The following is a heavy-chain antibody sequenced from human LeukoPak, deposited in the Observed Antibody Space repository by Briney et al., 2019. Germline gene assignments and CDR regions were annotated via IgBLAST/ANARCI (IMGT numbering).Heavy chain of an antibody. V-gene: IGHV1-46*01. CDR1: GYTFTSYY. J-gene: IGHJ4*02. Sequence: ASVKVSCKASGYTFTSYYMHWVRQAPGQGPEWMGIINPRGGSTDYAQKFQGRITMTSDTSTSTIYMELNSLRSDDTAVYFCARVGSAAATADSWGQGTLVTVSS. CDR3: ARVGSAAATADS. CDR2: INPRGGST. D-gene: IGHD6-25*01.